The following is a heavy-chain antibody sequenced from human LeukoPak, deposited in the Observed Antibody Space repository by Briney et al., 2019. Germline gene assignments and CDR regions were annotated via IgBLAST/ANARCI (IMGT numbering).Heavy chain of an antibody. CDR2: ISGSGGDT. CDR1: GFTFSTYS. J-gene: IGHJ4*02. Sequence: GGCLRLSCTASGFTFSTYSMTWARQAPGKGPEWVSAISGSGGDTYYTASVKSRFTIYRDNSKNTLYLQMNGLRAEDTAVYYCAKDLGGEGGSGFPGQWGQGTLVTVSS. V-gene: IGHV3-23*01. CDR3: AKDLGGEGGSGFPGQ. D-gene: IGHD3-10*01.